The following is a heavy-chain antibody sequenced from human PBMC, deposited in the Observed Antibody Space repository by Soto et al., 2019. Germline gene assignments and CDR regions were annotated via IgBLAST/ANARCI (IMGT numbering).Heavy chain of an antibody. CDR3: ARGGTYCTNGVCYFNWFDP. CDR2: INAGNGNT. CDR1: GYTFTSYA. Sequence: GASVKVSCKASGYTFTSYAMHWVRQAPGQRLERIGRINAGNGNTKYSQKFQGRDTITRDTSASTAYMELSSLRSEDTAVYYCARGGTYCTNGVCYFNWFDPWGQGTLVTVS. D-gene: IGHD2-8*01. J-gene: IGHJ5*02. V-gene: IGHV1-3*01.